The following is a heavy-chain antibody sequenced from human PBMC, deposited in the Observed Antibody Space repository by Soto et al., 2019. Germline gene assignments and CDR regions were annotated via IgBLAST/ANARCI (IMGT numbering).Heavy chain of an antibody. CDR2: ISKSGSSR. CDR3: ATFPPVGPWFDP. CDR1: GFTLSDYY. Sequence: QVQLVESGGGLVKPGGSQRLSCAASGFTLSDYYMSWIRQTPGKGLEWLSYISKSGSSRYYADSVKGRFTISRDNVKNSRYLQMNGLRVEDTAVYYWATFPPVGPWFDPWGQGTLVIVSS. D-gene: IGHD2-21*01. V-gene: IGHV3-11*01. J-gene: IGHJ5*02.